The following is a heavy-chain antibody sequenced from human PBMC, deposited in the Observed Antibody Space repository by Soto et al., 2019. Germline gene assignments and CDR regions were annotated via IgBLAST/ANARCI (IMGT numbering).Heavy chain of an antibody. V-gene: IGHV3-30*18. D-gene: IGHD1-26*01. J-gene: IGHJ6*02. CDR1: GFTFSSYG. CDR2: ISYDGSNK. Sequence: GGSLRLSCAASGFTFSSYGMHWVRQAPGKGLEWVAVISYDGSNKYYADSVKGRFTISRDNSKNTLYLQMNSLRAEDTAVYYCAKVLSEVGATNYYYYYGMDVWGQGTTVTVSS. CDR3: AKVLSEVGATNYYYYYGMDV.